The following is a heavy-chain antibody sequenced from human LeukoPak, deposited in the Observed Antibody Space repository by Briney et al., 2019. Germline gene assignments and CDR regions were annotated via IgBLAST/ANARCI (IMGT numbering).Heavy chain of an antibody. CDR1: GGSISSYY. J-gene: IGHJ4*02. CDR3: ARVPLKSDSDYFDY. CDR2: LYYSGST. V-gene: IGHV4-59*12. D-gene: IGHD2-21*02. Sequence: SETLSLTCTVSGGSISSYYWSWIRQPPGKGLEWIGYLYYSGSTNYNPSLRSRVTISVDTSNNQFSLKLTSVTAADTAVYYCARVPLKSDSDYFDYWGQGTLVSVSS.